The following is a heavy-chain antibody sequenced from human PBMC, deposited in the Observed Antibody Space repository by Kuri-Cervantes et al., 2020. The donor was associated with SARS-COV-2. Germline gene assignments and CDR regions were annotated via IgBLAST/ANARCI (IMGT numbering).Heavy chain of an antibody. D-gene: IGHD1-1*01. CDR3: VRDGDHWNFDY. J-gene: IGHJ4*02. CDR2: INPDGSYT. CDR1: GFTFSGYY. V-gene: IGHV3-74*01. Sequence: GESLKISCAASGFTFSGYYMSWIRQAPGKGLVWVSRINPDGSYTNNADSVKGRFTLSRDNAKNMLFLQMNSLRAEDTAVYYCVRDGDHWNFDYWGQGTLVTVSS.